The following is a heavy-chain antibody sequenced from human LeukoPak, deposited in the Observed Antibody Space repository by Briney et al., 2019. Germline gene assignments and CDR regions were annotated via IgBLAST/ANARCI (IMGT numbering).Heavy chain of an antibody. CDR2: IIPIFGTA. Sequence: GASVKVSCKASGGTFSSYAISWVRQAPGQGLEWMGGIIPIFGTANYAQKFQGRVTITADESTSTAYMELSSLRSEDTAVYYCATETPTLRGYSYGGRYNWFDPWGQGTLVTVSS. D-gene: IGHD5-18*01. CDR3: ATETPTLRGYSYGGRYNWFDP. V-gene: IGHV1-69*13. CDR1: GGTFSSYA. J-gene: IGHJ5*02.